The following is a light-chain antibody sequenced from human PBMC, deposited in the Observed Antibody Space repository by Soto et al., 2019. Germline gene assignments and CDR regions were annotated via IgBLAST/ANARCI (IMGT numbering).Light chain of an antibody. CDR1: SSDVGRYNY. V-gene: IGLV2-14*01. CDR2: EVR. Sequence: QSVLTQPASVSGSPGQSITISCTGTSSDVGRYNYVSWYQQHPGKAPKLMIYEVRNRPSGVSDRFSGSKSGKTASLTIFGLQAEDEADYYCSSYTTSTTQVVGGGTKLTVL. J-gene: IGLJ2*01. CDR3: SSYTTSTTQV.